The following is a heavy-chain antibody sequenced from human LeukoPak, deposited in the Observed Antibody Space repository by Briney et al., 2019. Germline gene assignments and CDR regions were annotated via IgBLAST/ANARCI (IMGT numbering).Heavy chain of an antibody. Sequence: GESLRLSCAASGFTFSSYAMSWVRQAPGKGLEWVSVISDSGGSTYYADSVKGRFTISRDNSKNTLYLQMDSLRAEDTAVYYCARGHWLVRRYYFDYWGQGTLVTVSS. CDR2: ISDSGGST. CDR3: ARGHWLVRRYYFDY. V-gene: IGHV3-23*01. J-gene: IGHJ4*02. D-gene: IGHD6-19*01. CDR1: GFTFSSYA.